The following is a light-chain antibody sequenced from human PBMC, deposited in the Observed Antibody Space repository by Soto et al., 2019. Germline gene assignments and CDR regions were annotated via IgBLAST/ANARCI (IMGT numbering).Light chain of an antibody. V-gene: IGLV2-14*01. CDR1: SSDVGGYNY. CDR3: SSYTSSSTLYV. J-gene: IGLJ1*01. CDR2: DVS. Sequence: QSVLTQPASVSGSPGQSITISCTGTSSDVGGYNYVSWYQQHPGKAPKLMIYDVSNRPSGVSNRFSGSKSGNTASLTISGLQAEDEADYYCSSYTSSSTLYVFGTGTQLIVL.